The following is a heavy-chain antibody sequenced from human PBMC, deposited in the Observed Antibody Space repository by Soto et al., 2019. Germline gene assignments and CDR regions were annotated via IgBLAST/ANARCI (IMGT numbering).Heavy chain of an antibody. Sequence: PSQTLSLTCAISGDSVSSNSAAWNWIRQSPSRGLEWLGRTYYRSKWYNDHAVSVKSRITINPDTSKNQFSLQLNSVTPEDTAVYYCARAPTSHSGGWTGDYYYYYGMDVWGQGTTVTVSS. CDR2: TYYRSKWYN. CDR3: ARAPTSHSGGWTGDYYYYYGMDV. D-gene: IGHD6-19*01. CDR1: GDSVSSNSAA. V-gene: IGHV6-1*01. J-gene: IGHJ6*02.